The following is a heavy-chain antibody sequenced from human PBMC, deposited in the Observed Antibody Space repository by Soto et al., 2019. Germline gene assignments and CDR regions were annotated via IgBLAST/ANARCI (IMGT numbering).Heavy chain of an antibody. CDR2: ISDSGDST. CDR3: AKFSGAVYYYGMDV. Sequence: EVQLLESGGGLVQPGGSLRLSCAASGFTFSSYAMSWARQAPGKGLEWVSAISDSGDSTYCADSVKGRFTISRDNSKNTLYLQMNRLRAEDTAVYYCAKFSGAVYYYGMDVWGQGTTVTVSS. J-gene: IGHJ6*02. V-gene: IGHV3-23*01. CDR1: GFTFSSYA.